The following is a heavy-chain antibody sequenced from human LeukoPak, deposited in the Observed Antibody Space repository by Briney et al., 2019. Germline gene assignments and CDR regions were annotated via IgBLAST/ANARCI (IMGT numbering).Heavy chain of an antibody. Sequence: GASVKVSCKASGYTFTSYDINWVRQATGQGLEWMGWMNPNSGNTGYAQKLQGRVTLTRNTSISTAYMELSSLRSEDTAVYYCARVRSDGSGSYGNWGQGTLVTVAS. CDR1: GYTFTSYD. CDR3: ARVRSDGSGSYGN. V-gene: IGHV1-8*01. CDR2: MNPNSGNT. D-gene: IGHD3-10*01. J-gene: IGHJ4*02.